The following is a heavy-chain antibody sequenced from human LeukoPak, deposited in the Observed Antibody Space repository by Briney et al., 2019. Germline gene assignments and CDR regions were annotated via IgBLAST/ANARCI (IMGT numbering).Heavy chain of an antibody. D-gene: IGHD3-16*01. CDR1: GGSFSGYY. CDR3: ARVKDPGGYYYYYYMDV. CDR2: IYYSGST. Sequence: PSETLSLTCAVYGGSFSGYYWSWIRQPPGKGLEWIGNIYYSGSTYYNPSLKSRVTISVDTSKNQFSLKLSSVTAADTAMYYCARVKDPGGYYYYYYMDVWGKGTAVTVSS. J-gene: IGHJ6*03. V-gene: IGHV4-34*01.